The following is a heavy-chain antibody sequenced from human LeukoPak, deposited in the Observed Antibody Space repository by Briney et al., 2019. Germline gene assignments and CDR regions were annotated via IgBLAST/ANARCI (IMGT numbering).Heavy chain of an antibody. CDR2: IKSKTDGGTK. CDR3: TTDAHIVVVVAATGIDP. J-gene: IGHJ5*02. D-gene: IGHD2-15*01. V-gene: IGHV3-15*01. CDR1: GFTFSNAW. Sequence: GGSLRLSCALSGFTFSNAWMSWVRQAPGKGLEWDGRIKSKTDGGTKDYAAPGKGRFTISRNDSKNTLYLQMNSLKTEDTAVYYCTTDAHIVVVVAATGIDPWGQGTLVTVSS.